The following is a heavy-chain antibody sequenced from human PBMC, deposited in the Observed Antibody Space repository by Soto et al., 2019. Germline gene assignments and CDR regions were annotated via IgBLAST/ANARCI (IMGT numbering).Heavy chain of an antibody. CDR3: AKATWGYWYFDL. CDR2: ISQRDDST. V-gene: IGHV3-23*01. J-gene: IGHJ2*01. Sequence: GGSLRLSCVGSGLAFSSYGMSWVRQAPGKGLERVSDISQRDDSTYYADSVKGRFTISRDSSKNTLYLQMNSLRAEDTAVYYCAKATWGYWYFDLWGRGTLVTVSS. D-gene: IGHD7-27*01. CDR1: GLAFSSYG.